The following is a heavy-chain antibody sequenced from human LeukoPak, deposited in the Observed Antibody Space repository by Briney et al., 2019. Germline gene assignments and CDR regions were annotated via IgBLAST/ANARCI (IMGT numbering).Heavy chain of an antibody. J-gene: IGHJ3*02. D-gene: IGHD1-26*01. CDR2: IYYSGST. CDR3: ARGRVGATPTLTDI. CDR1: GGSISSYY. V-gene: IGHV4-59*01. Sequence: SETLSLTCTVSGGSISSYYWSWIRQPPGKGLEWIGYIYYSGSTNYNPFLKSRVTISVDTSKNQFSLKLSSVTAADTAVYYCARGRVGATPTLTDIWGQGTMVTVSS.